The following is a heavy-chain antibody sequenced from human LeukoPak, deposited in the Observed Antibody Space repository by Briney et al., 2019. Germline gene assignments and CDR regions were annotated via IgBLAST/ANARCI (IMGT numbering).Heavy chain of an antibody. CDR1: GFTFSSYW. CDR2: IKQDVGEK. Sequence: PGGSLRLSCAASGFTFSSYWMSWVRQAPGKGLEWVANIKQDVGEKYYVGSVKGRFTISRDNAKNSLYLQMNSLRAEDTAVYYCARGHSVLLWFGELVLGFDYWGQGTLVTVSS. D-gene: IGHD3-10*01. J-gene: IGHJ4*02. CDR3: ARGHSVLLWFGELVLGFDY. V-gene: IGHV3-7*01.